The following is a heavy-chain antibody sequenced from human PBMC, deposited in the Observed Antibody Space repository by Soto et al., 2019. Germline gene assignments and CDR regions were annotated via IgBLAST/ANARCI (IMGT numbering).Heavy chain of an antibody. V-gene: IGHV5-51*01. CDR2: IYPGDSDT. J-gene: IGHJ4*02. D-gene: IGHD3-10*01. CDR1: GYNFISFW. CDR3: ARQAYYGSGTYYSDS. Sequence: LGESLKISCETSGYNFISFWIAWVRQMPGKGLEWMGLIYPGDSDTTYSPAFQGQVTISVDRSTKTAYLQWSSLKASDTAMYYCARQAYYGSGTYYSDSWGQGTLVTVSS.